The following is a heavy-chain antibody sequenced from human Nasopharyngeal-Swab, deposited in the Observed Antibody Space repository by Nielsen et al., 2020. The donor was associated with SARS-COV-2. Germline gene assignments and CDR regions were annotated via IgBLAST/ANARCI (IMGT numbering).Heavy chain of an antibody. CDR1: GFTFSTYG. D-gene: IGHD3-3*01. V-gene: IGHV3-64*01. CDR3: ARGGSGPAIFGVVPGV. CDR2: ISSSGDRT. Sequence: GGSLRLSCAASGFTFSTYGMHWVRQALGKGLEYISAISSSGDRTYYANSVRGRFTISRDNSENTLYLQMGSLRADDMAVYYCARGGSGPAIFGVVPGVWGKGTTVTVSS. J-gene: IGHJ6*04.